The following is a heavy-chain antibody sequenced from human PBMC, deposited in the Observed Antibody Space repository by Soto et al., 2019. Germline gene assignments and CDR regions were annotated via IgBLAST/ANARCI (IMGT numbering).Heavy chain of an antibody. CDR1: GFVCSSYD. V-gene: IGHV3-23*01. D-gene: IGHD2-8*02. Sequence: GGSLRLSCAVSGFVCSSYDMSWVRQAPGKGLEWVSTILVSGSTHYEDSVKGRFTISRDTSRNTVYLQMNSLTAGDTAVYYCAKATATGGGAFEIYGQGTMVTVSS. CDR3: AKATATGGGAFEI. CDR2: ILVSGST. J-gene: IGHJ3*02.